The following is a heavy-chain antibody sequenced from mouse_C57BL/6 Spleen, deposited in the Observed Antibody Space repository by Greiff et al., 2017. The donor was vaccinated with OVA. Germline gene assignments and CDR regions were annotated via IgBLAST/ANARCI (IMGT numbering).Heavy chain of an antibody. CDR3: TRSKGGYYVWFAY. Sequence: VQLQQSGAELVRPGASVTPSCKASGYTFTDYEMHWVKQTPVHGLEWIGAIDPETGGTAYNQKFKGKAILTADKSSSTAYMELRSLTSEDSAVYYCTRSKGGYYVWFAYWGQGTLVTVSA. D-gene: IGHD2-3*01. CDR1: GYTFTDYE. CDR2: IDPETGGT. J-gene: IGHJ3*01. V-gene: IGHV1-15*01.